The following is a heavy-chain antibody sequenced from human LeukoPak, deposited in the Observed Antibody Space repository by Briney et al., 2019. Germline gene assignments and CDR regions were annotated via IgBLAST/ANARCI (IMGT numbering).Heavy chain of an antibody. V-gene: IGHV3-30*02. Sequence: PGGSLRLSCAASGFTFSSYGMHWVRQAPGKGPEWVAFIRYDGSNKYYADSVKGRFTISRDNSKNTLYLQMNSLRAEDTAVYYCAKDTAMVVYYFDYWGQGTLVTVSS. CDR3: AKDTAMVVYYFDY. CDR2: IRYDGSNK. CDR1: GFTFSSYG. D-gene: IGHD5-18*01. J-gene: IGHJ4*02.